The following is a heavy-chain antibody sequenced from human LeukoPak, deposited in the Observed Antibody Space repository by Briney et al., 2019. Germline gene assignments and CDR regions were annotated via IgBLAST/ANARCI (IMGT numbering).Heavy chain of an antibody. D-gene: IGHD5-12*01. Sequence: PGGSLRLSCAASGLTFSTYVMSWVRQAPGKGLEWVSGISGSGDNTYYADSVKGRFNISRDNSKNTLYLQMNSLRAEDTAVYFCAKGSGYDTDFDYWGQGTLVSVSS. CDR3: AKGSGYDTDFDY. CDR1: GLTFSTYV. CDR2: ISGSGDNT. J-gene: IGHJ4*02. V-gene: IGHV3-23*01.